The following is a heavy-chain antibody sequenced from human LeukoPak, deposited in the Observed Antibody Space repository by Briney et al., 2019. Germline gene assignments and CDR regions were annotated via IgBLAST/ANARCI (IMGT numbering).Heavy chain of an antibody. CDR1: GFTFSNYW. CDR2: IKPDGSEK. Sequence: PGGSLRLSCAASGFTFSNYWMNWVRQAPGKGLEWVANIKPDGSEKYYVDSVKGRFTISRDNAKNSLYLQMNCLRAEDTAVYYCARDWGPTYRYAFDIWGQGTLVTVSS. D-gene: IGHD3-16*01. V-gene: IGHV3-7*01. CDR3: ARDWGPTYRYAFDI. J-gene: IGHJ3*02.